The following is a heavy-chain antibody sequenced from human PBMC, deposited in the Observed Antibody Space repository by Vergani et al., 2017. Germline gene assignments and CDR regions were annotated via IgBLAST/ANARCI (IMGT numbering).Heavy chain of an antibody. CDR3: AREISGGGSDY. J-gene: IGHJ4*02. CDR2: IYSGGST. V-gene: IGHV3-53*01. CDR1: GFTVSSNY. Sequence: EVQLVESGGGLIQPGGSLRLSCAASGFTVSSNYMSWVRQAPGKGLEWVSVIYSGGSTYYADSVKGRFTISRDNYKNTLYLQINSLRAEDTDLYYCAREISGGGSDYWGQGTLVTVSS. D-gene: IGHD3-16*01.